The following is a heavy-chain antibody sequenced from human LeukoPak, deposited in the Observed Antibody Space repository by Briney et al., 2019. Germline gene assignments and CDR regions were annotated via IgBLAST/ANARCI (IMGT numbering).Heavy chain of an antibody. J-gene: IGHJ4*02. CDR2: ISGSGGST. CDR3: AKGEDDSSGYDY. V-gene: IGHV3-23*01. CDR1: GFTFSSYA. D-gene: IGHD3-22*01. Sequence: GGSLRLSCAASGFTFSSYAMSWVRQAPGKGLEWVSAISGSGGSTYYADSVKGRFTISRDNSRNTLYLQMNSLRAEDTAVYYCAKGEDDSSGYDYWGQGTLVTVSS.